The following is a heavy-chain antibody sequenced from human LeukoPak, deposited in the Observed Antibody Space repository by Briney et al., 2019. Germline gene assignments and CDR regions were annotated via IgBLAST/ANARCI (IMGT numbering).Heavy chain of an antibody. CDR1: GFTFDDYA. J-gene: IGHJ4*02. Sequence: PGGSLRLSCAASGFTFDDYAMHWVRQAPGKGLEWVSGISWNSGSIGYADSVKGRFTISRDNAKNSLYLQMNGLRAEDTALYYCAKDSVGGIAARPYYFDYWGQGTLVTVSS. CDR3: AKDSVGGIAARPYYFDY. D-gene: IGHD6-6*01. CDR2: ISWNSGSI. V-gene: IGHV3-9*01.